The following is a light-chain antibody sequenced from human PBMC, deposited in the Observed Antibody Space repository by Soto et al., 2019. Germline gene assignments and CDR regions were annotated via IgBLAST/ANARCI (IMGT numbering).Light chain of an antibody. J-gene: IGKJ3*01. Sequence: DIQMTQSPSSLSASVGDRVTITCRASQSISSFLSWYQQKPGKAPNLLFYGVSSLQSGVPSRFSGSGSGTDFTLTISGLRPEDFATYYCQQSYATPTFGPGTKVDIK. CDR3: QQSYATPT. CDR2: GVS. CDR1: QSISSF. V-gene: IGKV1-39*01.